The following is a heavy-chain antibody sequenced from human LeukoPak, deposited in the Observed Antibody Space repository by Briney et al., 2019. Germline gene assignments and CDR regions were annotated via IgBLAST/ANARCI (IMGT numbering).Heavy chain of an antibody. CDR1: GFTFSSYW. V-gene: IGHV3-7*01. CDR2: IKQDGSEK. CDR3: LRDSRHCSSTSCYSLVGAFDI. D-gene: IGHD2-2*02. Sequence: GGSLRLSCAASGFTFSSYWMSWVRQAPGKGLEWVANIKQDGSEKNYVDSVKGRFTISRDNAKNSLYLQMNSLRAEDAAMYYCLRDSRHCSSTSCYSLVGAFDIWGQGTMVTVSS. J-gene: IGHJ3*02.